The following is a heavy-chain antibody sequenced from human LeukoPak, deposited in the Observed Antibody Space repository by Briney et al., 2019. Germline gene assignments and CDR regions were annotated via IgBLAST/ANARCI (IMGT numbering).Heavy chain of an antibody. V-gene: IGHV4-34*01. CDR2: VNHSGTT. CDR1: GGSFRGYY. Sequence: SETLSLTCAVYGGSFRGYYWSWIRQPPGKGLEWIGEVNHSGTTNYNPSLKSRVTISLNTSRNHFSLKLTSVTAADTAVYYCARGIAAAGGAFDIWGQGTMVTVSS. CDR3: ARGIAAAGGAFDI. D-gene: IGHD6-13*01. J-gene: IGHJ3*02.